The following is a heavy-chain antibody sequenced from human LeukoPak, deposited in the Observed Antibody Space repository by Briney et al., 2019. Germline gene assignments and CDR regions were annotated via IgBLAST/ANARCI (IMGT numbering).Heavy chain of an antibody. D-gene: IGHD3-10*01. CDR1: GYTFTSYG. CDR2: ISAYNGNT. CDR3: ARDRPGDEAFDI. J-gene: IGHJ3*02. Sequence: GVSVKVSCKASGYTFTSYGIRWVRQAPGQGLEWMRWISAYNGNTNYAQKLQGRVTMTTDTSTGTAYMELRSLRSDDTALYYCARDRPGDEAFDIWGQGTTVTVSS. V-gene: IGHV1-18*01.